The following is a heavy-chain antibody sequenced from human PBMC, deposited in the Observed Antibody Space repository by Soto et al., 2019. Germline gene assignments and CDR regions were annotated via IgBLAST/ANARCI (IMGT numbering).Heavy chain of an antibody. J-gene: IGHJ4*02. Sequence: GGSLRLSCAASGFTFSSYAMSWVRQAPGKGLEWVSAISGSGGSTYYADSVKGRFTISRDNSKNTLYLQMNSLRAEDTAVYYCAKGYDSSGYYYVDYWGQGTLVTVSS. CDR3: AKGYDSSGYYYVDY. CDR1: GFTFSSYA. CDR2: ISGSGGST. V-gene: IGHV3-23*01. D-gene: IGHD3-22*01.